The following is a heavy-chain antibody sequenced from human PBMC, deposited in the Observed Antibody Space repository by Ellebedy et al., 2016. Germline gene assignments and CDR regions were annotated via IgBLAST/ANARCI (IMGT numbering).Heavy chain of an antibody. CDR1: GFSLSTSGTT. CDR3: VHRTTVTSVDY. J-gene: IGHJ4*02. D-gene: IGHD4-17*01. Sequence: SGPTLVKPTQTLTLTCTFSGFSLSTSGTTVGWVRQPPGEALEWLAFIYWNDDKRYSPSLRSRLTITKDSSKNQVVLTLTNMDPVDTGTYYCVHRTTVTSVDYWGQGTLVTVSS. V-gene: IGHV2-5*01. CDR2: IYWNDDK.